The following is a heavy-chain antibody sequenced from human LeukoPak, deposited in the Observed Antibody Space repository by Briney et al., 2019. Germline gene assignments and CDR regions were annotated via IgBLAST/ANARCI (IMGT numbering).Heavy chain of an antibody. Sequence: PSETLSLTCTVSGGSISNYYWSWLRQPPGKGLERIGYIFYSGSTNYNPSLKSRVTMSLDTSKNQFSLRLTSVTAADTAVYYCARGFDSKSTYFDYWGQGTLVTVSS. CDR1: GGSISNYY. D-gene: IGHD5-12*01. CDR3: ARGFDSKSTYFDY. CDR2: IFYSGST. V-gene: IGHV4-59*01. J-gene: IGHJ4*02.